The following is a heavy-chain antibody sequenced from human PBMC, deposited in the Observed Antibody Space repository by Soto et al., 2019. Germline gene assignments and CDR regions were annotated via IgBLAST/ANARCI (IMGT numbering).Heavy chain of an antibody. CDR3: AMVDVYVTPSPQDV. CDR1: GYSFTRYG. CDR2: INTYNGNT. V-gene: IGHV1-18*01. J-gene: IGHJ6*02. Sequence: QVQLVQSRAEVKNPGASVKVSCKASGYSFTRYGIGWARQAPGQGLEWMGWINTYNGNTNYAQNLQGRVTLTTDTSTSKAYMELTSLRSNGTGIDDWAMVDVYVTPSPQDVWGQGTPVIVSS. D-gene: IGHD3-16*01.